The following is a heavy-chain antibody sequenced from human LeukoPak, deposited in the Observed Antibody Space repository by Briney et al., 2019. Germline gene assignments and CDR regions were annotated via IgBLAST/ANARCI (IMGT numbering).Heavy chain of an antibody. CDR1: GFTFRSYE. CDR3: ARRPGGFDY. Sequence: GGSPRLSCAASGFTFRSYEMNWVRQAPGKGLEWVSYISSSGSTIYYADSVKGRFTISRDNAKNSLYLQMNSLRAEDTAVYYCARRPGGFDYWGQGTLVTVSS. D-gene: IGHD1-26*01. CDR2: ISSSGSTI. J-gene: IGHJ4*02. V-gene: IGHV3-48*03.